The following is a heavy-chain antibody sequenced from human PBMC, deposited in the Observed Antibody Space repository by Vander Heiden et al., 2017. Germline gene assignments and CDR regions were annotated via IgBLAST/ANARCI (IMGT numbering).Heavy chain of an antibody. CDR1: GFTSSDYY. D-gene: IGHD6-6*01. J-gene: IGHJ6*02. Sequence: QVQLVESGGGLVKPGGSLRLSCAASGFTSSDYYMSWIRQAPGKGLEWVSYISSSGSTIYYADSVKGRFTISRDNAKNSLYLQMNSLRAEDTAVYYCARARIAARPRYYYGMDVWGQGTTVTVSS. V-gene: IGHV3-11*01. CDR2: ISSSGSTI. CDR3: ARARIAARPRYYYGMDV.